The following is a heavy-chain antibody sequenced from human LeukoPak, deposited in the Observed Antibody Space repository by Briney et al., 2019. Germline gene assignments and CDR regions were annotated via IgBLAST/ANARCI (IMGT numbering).Heavy chain of an antibody. Sequence: SETLSHPRTVSVGSISSSSYYWGWIRQPPGKGLEWIGSIYYSGSTYYNPSLTSRVTISLDTSKNQFSLKLSSVTAADTAVYYGARLSAGAGNYWGQGTLVTVSS. CDR2: IYYSGST. CDR1: VGSISSSSYY. CDR3: ARLSAGAGNY. V-gene: IGHV4-39*01. D-gene: IGHD6-13*01. J-gene: IGHJ4*02.